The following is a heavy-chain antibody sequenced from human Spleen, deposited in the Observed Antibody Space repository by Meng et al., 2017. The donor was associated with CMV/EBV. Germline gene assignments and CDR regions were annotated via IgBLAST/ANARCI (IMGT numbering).Heavy chain of an antibody. CDR1: GGFSGYY. V-gene: IGHV4-34*01. D-gene: IGHD1-26*01. Sequence: GGFSGYYWSGIRQPPGKGLEWIGESNHSGSTNYNQSLKSRVTISVDTSKNQFSLKLSSVTAADTAVYYCASTGELLVEGGHNWFDPWGQGTLVTVSS. CDR2: SNHSGST. J-gene: IGHJ5*02. CDR3: ASTGELLVEGGHNWFDP.